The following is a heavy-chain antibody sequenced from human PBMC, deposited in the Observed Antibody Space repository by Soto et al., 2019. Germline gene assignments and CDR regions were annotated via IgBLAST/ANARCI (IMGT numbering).Heavy chain of an antibody. J-gene: IGHJ4*02. CDR1: GGSISSSSYY. CDR3: ARQMIAVAGAFDY. V-gene: IGHV4-39*01. Sequence: QLQLQESGPGLVKPSETLSLTCTVSGGSISSSSYYWGWIRQPPGKGLEWIGSIYYSGSTYYNPSLQRRVTISVDTSKHQFSLKLSSVTAADTAVYYCARQMIAVAGAFDYWGQGTLVTVSS. D-gene: IGHD6-19*01. CDR2: IYYSGST.